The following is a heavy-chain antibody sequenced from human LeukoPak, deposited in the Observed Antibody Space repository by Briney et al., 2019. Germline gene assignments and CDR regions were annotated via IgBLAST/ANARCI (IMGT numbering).Heavy chain of an antibody. Sequence: MTSETLSLTCTVSGGSISSYYWSWIRQPPGKGLEWIGYIYYSGSTNYNPSLKSRATISIDKSKNQFSLTLTSVTAADTAVYYCARYSGIYGHDYWGQGTLVSASS. J-gene: IGHJ4*02. CDR2: IYYSGST. CDR1: GGSISSYY. D-gene: IGHD3-10*01. V-gene: IGHV4-59*12. CDR3: ARYSGIYGHDY.